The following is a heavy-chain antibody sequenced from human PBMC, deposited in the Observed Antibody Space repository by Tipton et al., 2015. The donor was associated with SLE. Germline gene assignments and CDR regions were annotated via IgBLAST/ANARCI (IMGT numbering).Heavy chain of an antibody. CDR2: INHSGTT. CDR1: GASISNYY. Sequence: TLSLTCTVSGASISNYYWGWIRQPPGKGLEWIGYINHSGTTNYNPSLKSRVTISVDTSKNQFSLKLSSVTAADTAVYLCARVGGSNWQFFDYWGQGVLVTVSS. V-gene: IGHV4-59*01. CDR3: ARVGGSNWQFFDY. J-gene: IGHJ4*02. D-gene: IGHD6-13*01.